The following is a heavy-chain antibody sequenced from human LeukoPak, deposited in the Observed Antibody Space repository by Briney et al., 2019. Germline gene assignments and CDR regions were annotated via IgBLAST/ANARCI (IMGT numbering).Heavy chain of an antibody. CDR3: ATLGEYYDSSGYYYN. V-gene: IGHV4-39*07. CDR1: GGSIRSSYYY. Sequence: PSETLSLTCTVSGGSIRSSYYYWGWTRQPPGKGLEWIGEINHSGSTNYNPSLKSRVTISVDTSKNQFSLKLTSVTAADTAVYYCATLGEYYDSSGYYYNWGQGTLVTVSS. CDR2: INHSGST. D-gene: IGHD3-22*01. J-gene: IGHJ4*02.